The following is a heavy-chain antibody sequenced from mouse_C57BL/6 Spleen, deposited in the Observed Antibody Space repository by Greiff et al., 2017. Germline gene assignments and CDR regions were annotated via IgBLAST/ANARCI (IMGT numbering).Heavy chain of an antibody. Sequence: VQLQQSGAELVRPGTSVKVSCKASGYAFTNYLIEWVKRRPGQGLEWIGVINPGRGGANYNEKFKGKATLTADKSSSTAYMQLSSLTSEDSAVYFCARGGGLLRGDYWGQGTTLTVSS. CDR2: INPGRGGA. J-gene: IGHJ2*01. CDR3: ARGGGLLRGDY. V-gene: IGHV1-54*01. D-gene: IGHD2-3*01. CDR1: GYAFTNYL.